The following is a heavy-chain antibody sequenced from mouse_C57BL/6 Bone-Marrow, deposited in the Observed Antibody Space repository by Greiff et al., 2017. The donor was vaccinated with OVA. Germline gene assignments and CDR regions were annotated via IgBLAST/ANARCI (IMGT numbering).Heavy chain of an antibody. CDR3: ARCPRYDGYYVGLAV. Sequence: QVQLQQSGAELMKPGASVKLSCTATGYTFTGYWIAWVPQTPGHGLEWLGEILPGSGSTYYTEKLQGQATFSAATSSNTDYKQLRSLTTEDSAVEYGARCPRYDGYYVGLAVCGQGTVVTVSA. D-gene: IGHD2-3*01. CDR1: GYTFTGYW. V-gene: IGHV1-9*01. J-gene: IGHJ3*01. CDR2: ILPGSGST.